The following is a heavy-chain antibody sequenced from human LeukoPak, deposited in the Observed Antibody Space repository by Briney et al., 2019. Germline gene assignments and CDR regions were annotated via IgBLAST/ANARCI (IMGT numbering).Heavy chain of an antibody. CDR2: ISYDGSNK. Sequence: GGSLRLSCAASGFTFSSYGMHWVRQAPGKGLEWVAVISYDGSNKYYADSVKGRFTISRDNSKNTLYLQINSLRPEDTAVYYCAKVVQWLDPDFDYWGQGTLVTVSS. CDR3: AKVVQWLDPDFDY. D-gene: IGHD6-19*01. J-gene: IGHJ4*02. CDR1: GFTFSSYG. V-gene: IGHV3-30*18.